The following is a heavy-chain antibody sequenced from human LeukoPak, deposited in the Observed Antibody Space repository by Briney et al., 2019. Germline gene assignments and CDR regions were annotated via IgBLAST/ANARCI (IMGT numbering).Heavy chain of an antibody. V-gene: IGHV4-34*01. Sequence: SETLSLTCAVYGGSFSGYYWSWIRQPPGKGLEWIGEINHSGSTNYNPSLKSRVTISVDTSKNQCSLKLSSVTAADTAVYYCERGAYSGYDTSDYWGQGTLVTVSS. CDR3: ERGAYSGYDTSDY. CDR1: GGSFSGYY. D-gene: IGHD5-12*01. CDR2: INHSGST. J-gene: IGHJ4*02.